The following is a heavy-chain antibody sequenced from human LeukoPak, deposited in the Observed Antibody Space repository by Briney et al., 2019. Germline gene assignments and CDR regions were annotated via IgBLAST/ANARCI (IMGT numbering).Heavy chain of an antibody. Sequence: GGSPRLSCAASGFTFSSYAMSWVRQAPGKGLEWVSGISWNSGSMDYADSVKGRFTISRDNAKNSLYLQMNSLRAEDTALYYCAKGGYSYGKFDYWGQGTLVTVSS. CDR1: GFTFSSYA. J-gene: IGHJ4*02. D-gene: IGHD5-18*01. CDR3: AKGGYSYGKFDY. CDR2: ISWNSGSM. V-gene: IGHV3-9*01.